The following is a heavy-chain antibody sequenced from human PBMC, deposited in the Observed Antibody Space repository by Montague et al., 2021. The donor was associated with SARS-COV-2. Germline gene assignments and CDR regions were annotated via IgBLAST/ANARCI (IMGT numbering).Heavy chain of an antibody. CDR3: ARLLPDGTVVATDIPFDS. CDR2: IHYIGNT. Sequence: SETLSLTCTVSGASISRSDYYWAWIRQPPGKGLELIGSIHYIGNTYYTPSLESRVSISVDTSENQFSLKLRSVIAADTAVHYCARLLPDGTVVATDIPFDSWGQGTLVTVSS. D-gene: IGHD2-21*02. CDR1: GASISRSDYY. J-gene: IGHJ4*02. V-gene: IGHV4-39*01.